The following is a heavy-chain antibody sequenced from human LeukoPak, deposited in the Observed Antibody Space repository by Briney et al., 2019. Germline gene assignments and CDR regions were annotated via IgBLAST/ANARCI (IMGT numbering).Heavy chain of an antibody. Sequence: GGSMRLSCAASGFTFSTYSMNWVRQAPGKGLEWVSSISTRSSYIYYVDSVRGRFTISRDNAKKSLYLQMNSLRVEDSAVYYCAGDQGGNRWTYWGQGTLVTVSS. CDR1: GFTFSTYS. D-gene: IGHD3-16*01. CDR3: AGDQGGNRWTY. V-gene: IGHV3-21*01. CDR2: ISTRSSYI. J-gene: IGHJ4*02.